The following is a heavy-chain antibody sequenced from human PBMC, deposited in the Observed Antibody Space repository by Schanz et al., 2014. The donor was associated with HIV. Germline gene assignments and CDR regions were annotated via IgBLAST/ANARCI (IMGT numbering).Heavy chain of an antibody. CDR1: GYTFTRYG. Sequence: QVQLVQSGAEVKKPGASVKVSCKASGYTFTRYGISWVRQAPGQGLEWMGWISNYNDDANYAQKFQGRVTMTTDTSTSTAYMELRTLRSDDTAVYYCAREPYGSGSYFGSMDNWGQGTLVTVSS. CDR3: AREPYGSGSYFGSMDN. V-gene: IGHV1-18*01. J-gene: IGHJ4*02. D-gene: IGHD3-10*01. CDR2: ISNYNDDA.